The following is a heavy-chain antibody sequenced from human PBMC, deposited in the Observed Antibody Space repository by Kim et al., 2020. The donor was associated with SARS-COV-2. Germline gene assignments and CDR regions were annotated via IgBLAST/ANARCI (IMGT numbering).Heavy chain of an antibody. Sequence: SETLSLTCTVSGGSISSYYWSWIRQPPGKGLEWIGYIYYSGSTNYNPSLKSRVTISVDTSKNQFSLKLSSVTAADTAVYYCARLEGSSWFDYWGQGTLVTVSS. V-gene: IGHV4-59*08. CDR3: ARLEGSSWFDY. D-gene: IGHD6-13*01. J-gene: IGHJ4*02. CDR1: GGSISSYY. CDR2: IYYSGST.